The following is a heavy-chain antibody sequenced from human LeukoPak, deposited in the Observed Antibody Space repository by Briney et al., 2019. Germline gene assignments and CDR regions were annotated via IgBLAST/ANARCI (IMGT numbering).Heavy chain of an antibody. CDR1: GFTFSSYG. V-gene: IGHV3-23*01. J-gene: IGHJ4*02. CDR2: ISGSGGST. Sequence: GGSLRLSCAASGFTFSSYGMSWVRQAPGKGLEWVSAISGSGGSTYYADSVKGRFTISRDNAKNSLYLQMNSLRAEDTAVYYCARTRGPWGYWGQGTLVTVSS. D-gene: IGHD7-27*01. CDR3: ARTRGPWGY.